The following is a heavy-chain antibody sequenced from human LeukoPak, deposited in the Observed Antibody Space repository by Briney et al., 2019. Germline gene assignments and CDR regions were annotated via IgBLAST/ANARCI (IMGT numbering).Heavy chain of an antibody. CDR2: ISPKSGGT. CDR3: ARHNYDFDFGS. CDR1: GYTFSDYY. V-gene: IGHV1-2*02. D-gene: IGHD3-3*01. J-gene: IGHJ4*02. Sequence: ASVKVSCKASGYTFSDYYIHWVRQAPGQGLERMGWISPKSGGTNYARNVQGRVTMTRDTSINTAYMELSRPRPDDTAVYYCARHNYDFDFGSWGQGALVTVSS.